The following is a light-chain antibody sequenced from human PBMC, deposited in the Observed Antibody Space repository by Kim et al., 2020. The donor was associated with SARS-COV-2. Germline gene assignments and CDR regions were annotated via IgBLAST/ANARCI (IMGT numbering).Light chain of an antibody. Sequence: PGQTARITCSGDTLPKQYAYWYQQKPGQAPVLVIYKDSERPSGIPERFSGSSSGTTVTLTISGVQAEDEADYYCQSADSSGTYYVFGTGTKVTVL. CDR3: QSADSSGTYYV. J-gene: IGLJ1*01. CDR2: KDS. CDR1: TLPKQY. V-gene: IGLV3-25*03.